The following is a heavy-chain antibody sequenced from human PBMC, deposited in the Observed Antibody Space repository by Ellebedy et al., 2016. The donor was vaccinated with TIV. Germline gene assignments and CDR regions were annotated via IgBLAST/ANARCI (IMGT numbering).Heavy chain of an antibody. CDR1: GYTFTSYA. CDR3: ARDRDYYYGMDV. Sequence: ASVKVSCXASGYTFTSYAMHWVRQAPGQGLEWMGWINPNSGGTNYAQKFQGWVTMTRDTSISTAYMELSRLRSDDTAVYYCARDRDYYYGMDVWGQGTTVTVSS. V-gene: IGHV1-2*04. CDR2: INPNSGGT. J-gene: IGHJ6*02.